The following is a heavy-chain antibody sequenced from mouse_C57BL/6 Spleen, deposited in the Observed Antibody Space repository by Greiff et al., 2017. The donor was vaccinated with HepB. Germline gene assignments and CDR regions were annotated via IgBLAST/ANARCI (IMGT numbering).Heavy chain of an antibody. J-gene: IGHJ4*01. CDR1: GYTFTSYG. V-gene: IGHV1-81*01. D-gene: IGHD2-3*01. Sequence: VKLMESGAELARPGASVKLSCKASGYTFTSYGISWVKQRTGQGLEWIGEIYPRSGNTYYNEKFKGKATLTADKSSSTAYMELRSLTSEDSAVYFCARFGGYYPYAMDYWGQGTSVTVSS. CDR2: IYPRSGNT. CDR3: ARFGGYYPYAMDY.